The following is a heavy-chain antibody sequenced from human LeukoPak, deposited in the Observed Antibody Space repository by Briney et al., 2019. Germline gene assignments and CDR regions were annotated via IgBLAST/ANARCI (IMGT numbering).Heavy chain of an antibody. Sequence: GGSLRLSCAASGFTFSSYWMSWVRQAPGKGLEWVANIKQDGSEKYYVDSVKGRFTISRDNAKNSLYLQMNSLRAEDTAVYYCARVGIVGATAAYYWGQGTLVTVSS. CDR2: IKQDGSEK. J-gene: IGHJ4*02. CDR1: GFTFSSYW. CDR3: ARVGIVGATAAYY. V-gene: IGHV3-7*01. D-gene: IGHD1-26*01.